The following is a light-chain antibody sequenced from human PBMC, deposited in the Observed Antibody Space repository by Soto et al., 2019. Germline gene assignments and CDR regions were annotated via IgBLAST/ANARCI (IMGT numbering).Light chain of an antibody. CDR1: SSDVGSYNL. J-gene: IGLJ1*01. V-gene: IGLV2-23*02. CDR2: EVS. CDR3: FSYAGSSTFYV. Sequence: SALTQPASVSGSPGQSITISCTGTSSDVGSYNLVSWYQQHPGKAPKLMIYEVSKRPSGVSNRFSGSKSGNTASLTISGLQAEDEADYYCFSYAGSSTFYVFGTGTRSPS.